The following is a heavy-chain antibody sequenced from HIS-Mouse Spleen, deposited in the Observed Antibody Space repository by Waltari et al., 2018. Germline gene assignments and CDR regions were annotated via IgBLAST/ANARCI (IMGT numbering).Heavy chain of an antibody. Sequence: LQLQESGPGLVKPSETLSLTCTVSGGSISSSSYYWGWIRQPPGTGLGWIGSIYYSGSTYYNPSLKSRVTISVDTSKNQFSLKLSSVTAADTAVYYCARGVPTTVTTEGVDYYYGMDVWGQGTTVTVSS. J-gene: IGHJ6*02. CDR3: ARGVPTTVTTEGVDYYYGMDV. D-gene: IGHD4-17*01. CDR2: IYYSGST. V-gene: IGHV4-39*07. CDR1: GGSISSSSYY.